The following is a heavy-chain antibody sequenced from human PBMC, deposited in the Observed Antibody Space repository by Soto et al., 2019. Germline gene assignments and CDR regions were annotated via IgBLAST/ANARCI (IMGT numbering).Heavy chain of an antibody. CDR3: TRNAPVAGDYFDY. Sequence: EVQLVESGGGLVQPGRSLRLSCTTSGFTFRDFSMSWVRQGPGKGLVWVGFIRSETYGETTEYAASVKDRFIISRADSKGIAYLQMNSLKPEDTAVYYCTRNAPVAGDYFDYCGQGTLVTVSS. V-gene: IGHV3-49*04. D-gene: IGHD6-19*01. CDR2: IRSETYGETT. CDR1: GFTFRDFS. J-gene: IGHJ4*02.